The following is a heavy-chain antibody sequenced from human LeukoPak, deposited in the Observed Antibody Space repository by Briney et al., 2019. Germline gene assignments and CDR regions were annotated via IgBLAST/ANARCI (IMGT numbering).Heavy chain of an antibody. CDR1: GGSISSYY. V-gene: IGHV4-4*07. Sequence: PSETLSLTCTVSGGSISSYYWSWIRQPAGKGLEWIGRIYTSGSTNYNPYLKSRVTMSVDTSQNQFSLKLSSVTAADTAVYYCASTPYYYDSSGYSGAFDIWGQGTMVTVSS. D-gene: IGHD3-22*01. CDR2: IYTSGST. CDR3: ASTPYYYDSSGYSGAFDI. J-gene: IGHJ3*02.